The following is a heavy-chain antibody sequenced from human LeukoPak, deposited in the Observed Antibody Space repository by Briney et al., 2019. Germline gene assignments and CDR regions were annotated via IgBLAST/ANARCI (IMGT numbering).Heavy chain of an antibody. CDR1: GFTFSSYG. CDR3: ARRTYYYDSSGYHPVRGLDY. CDR2: ISGSGGST. D-gene: IGHD3-22*01. V-gene: IGHV3-23*01. J-gene: IGHJ4*02. Sequence: GGTLRLSCAASGFTFSSYGMSWVRQAPGKGLEWVSAISGSGGSTYYADSVKGRFTISRDNSKNTLYLQMNSLRAEDTALYYCARRTYYYDSSGYHPVRGLDYWGQGTLVTVSS.